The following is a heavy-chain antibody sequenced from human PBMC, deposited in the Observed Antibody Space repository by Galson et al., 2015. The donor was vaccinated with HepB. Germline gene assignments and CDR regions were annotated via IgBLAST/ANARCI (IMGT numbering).Heavy chain of an antibody. V-gene: IGHV1-46*02. Sequence: SVKVSCKASGYTFNSYHMTWVRQAPGQGLEWMGIINPSGGSTSYAQKFQGRVTMTRDTSTSTVYMELSSLRSEDTAVYYCARDTSEMATILGAFDIWGQGTMVTVSS. D-gene: IGHD5-24*01. CDR2: INPSGGST. J-gene: IGHJ3*02. CDR1: GYTFNSYH. CDR3: ARDTSEMATILGAFDI.